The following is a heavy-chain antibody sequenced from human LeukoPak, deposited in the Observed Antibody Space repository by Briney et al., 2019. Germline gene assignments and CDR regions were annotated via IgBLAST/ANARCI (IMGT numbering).Heavy chain of an antibody. CDR3: AKDNRGYFDF. J-gene: IGHJ4*02. CDR1: GFTFYSYG. Sequence: GGSLRLFCAASGFTFYSYGMHWVRQAPGKGLEWVALISYNGRNNYYADSVKGRFTISRDNSKNTLYLQVSSLRTEDTAVYFCAKDNRGYFDFWGQGTLVTVSS. D-gene: IGHD3-16*01. CDR2: ISYNGRNN. V-gene: IGHV3-30*18.